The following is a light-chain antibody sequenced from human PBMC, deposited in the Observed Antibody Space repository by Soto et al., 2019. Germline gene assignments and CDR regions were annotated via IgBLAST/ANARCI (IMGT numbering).Light chain of an antibody. CDR1: DSNIGAGFD. CDR3: QSYDSSLSGSRV. V-gene: IGLV1-40*01. J-gene: IGLJ3*02. Sequence: QPVLTQPPSLSGAPGQRVTISCSGNDSNIGAGFDVHWYQQLPGRAPKLLIFNNNDRPSGVPDRFSGSKSGTSASLAITGLQAEDEANYYCQSYDSSLSGSRVFGGGTELTVL. CDR2: NNN.